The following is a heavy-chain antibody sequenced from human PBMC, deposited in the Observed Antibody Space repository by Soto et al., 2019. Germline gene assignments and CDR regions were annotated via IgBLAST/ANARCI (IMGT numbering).Heavy chain of an antibody. CDR3: AKGILGILYYALDV. CDR1: GFTFSSYA. CDR2: ISGSGGDT. Sequence: PGGSLRLSCAASGFTFSSYAMGWVRQAPGRGLEWVSSISGSGGDTYHTDSVKGRFTISRDNFKDTLYLQMNNLRADDTAVYYCAKGILGILYYALDVWGQGTTVTVSS. J-gene: IGHJ6*02. D-gene: IGHD3-9*01. V-gene: IGHV3-23*01.